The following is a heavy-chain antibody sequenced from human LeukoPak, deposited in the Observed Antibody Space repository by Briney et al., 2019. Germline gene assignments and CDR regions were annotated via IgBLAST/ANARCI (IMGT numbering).Heavy chain of an antibody. J-gene: IGHJ5*02. CDR2: ISAYNGNT. CDR3: ARDSPFIAAGGYNWFDP. V-gene: IGHV1-18*01. Sequence: ASVKVSCKASGYTFTSYGISWVRQAPGQGLEWTGWISAYNGNTNYAQKLQGRVTMTTDTSTSTAYMELRSLRSDDTAVYYCARDSPFIAAGGYNWFDPWGQGTLVTVSS. CDR1: GYTFTSYG. D-gene: IGHD6-13*01.